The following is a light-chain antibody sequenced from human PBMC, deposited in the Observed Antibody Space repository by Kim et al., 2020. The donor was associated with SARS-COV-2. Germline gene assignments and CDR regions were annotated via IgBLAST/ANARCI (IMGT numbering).Light chain of an antibody. J-gene: IGLJ3*02. CDR3: ETWDSNIWV. Sequence: QPVLTQSSSASASLGSSVKLTCTLGSGHSRNIVAWHQQQPGKAPRYLMKLEGSRTYNKGSGVPDRFSGSSSGADRYLTISNLQSEDEADYYCETWDSNIWVFGGGTKLTVL. CDR2: LEGSRTY. V-gene: IGLV4-60*03. CDR1: SGHSRNI.